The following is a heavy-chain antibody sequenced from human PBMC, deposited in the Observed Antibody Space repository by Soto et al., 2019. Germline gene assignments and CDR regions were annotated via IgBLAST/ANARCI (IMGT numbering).Heavy chain of an antibody. CDR3: AKGYCSSTTCYTGTSYFDY. D-gene: IGHD2-2*02. Sequence: EVQLLESGGGLVQPGGSLRLSCAASGFTFSSYAMSWVRLAPGKGLEWVSAISGSGGSTYYADSVKGRFTFSRDNSKNTLYLQMYSLRAEDTAVYYCAKGYCSSTTCYTGTSYFDYWGQGTLVTVSS. CDR1: GFTFSSYA. J-gene: IGHJ4*02. V-gene: IGHV3-23*01. CDR2: ISGSGGST.